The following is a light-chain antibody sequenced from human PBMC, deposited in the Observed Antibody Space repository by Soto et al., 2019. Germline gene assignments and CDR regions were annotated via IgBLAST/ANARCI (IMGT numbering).Light chain of an antibody. CDR2: GTT. CDR3: QQFDSPPQT. V-gene: IGKV3-20*01. CDR1: QNVKTNS. J-gene: IGKJ2*01. Sequence: EIVLTQSPGTLSLSPGERATLSCRASQNVKTNSLTWYQQKPGRAPRLLIYGTTNRATGIPDRFSGSGSGTDFTLIISRLEPEDFAVYYCQQFDSPPQTFGQGPKLEIK.